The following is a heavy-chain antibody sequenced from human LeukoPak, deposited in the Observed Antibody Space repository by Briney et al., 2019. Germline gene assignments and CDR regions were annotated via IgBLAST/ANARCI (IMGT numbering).Heavy chain of an antibody. CDR3: ARDPQGYCSGGSCYTITTFDY. Sequence: ASVKVSCKASGYTFTGYYMHWVRQAPGQGLEWMGWINPNSGGTNYAQKFQGRVTMTRDTSISTAYMELSRLRSDDTAVYYCARDPQGYCSGGSCYTITTFDYWGQGTLVTVSS. J-gene: IGHJ4*02. D-gene: IGHD2-15*01. V-gene: IGHV1-2*02. CDR1: GYTFTGYY. CDR2: INPNSGGT.